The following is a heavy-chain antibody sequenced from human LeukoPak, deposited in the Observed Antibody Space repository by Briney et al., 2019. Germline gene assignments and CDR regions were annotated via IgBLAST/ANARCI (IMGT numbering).Heavy chain of an antibody. CDR2: IYSGGST. CDR3: ARLWFGEFTIDY. D-gene: IGHD3-10*01. V-gene: IGHV3-66*04. J-gene: IGHJ4*02. CDR1: GFTVSSNY. Sequence: GGSLRLSCAASGFTVSSNYMSWVRQAPGKGLEWVSVIYSGGSTYYADSVEGRFTISRDNSKNTLYLQMNSLRAEDTAVYYCARLWFGEFTIDYWGQGTLVTVSS.